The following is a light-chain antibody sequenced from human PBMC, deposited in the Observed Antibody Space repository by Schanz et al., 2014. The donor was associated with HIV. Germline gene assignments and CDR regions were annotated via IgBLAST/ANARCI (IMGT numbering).Light chain of an antibody. CDR2: EVS. V-gene: IGLV2-8*01. CDR1: SSDVGGYKY. CDR3: SSYTSSSTWV. Sequence: QSALTQPPSASGSPGQSVTISCTGTSSDVGGYKYVSWYQQHPGKAPKLLIYEVSKRPLGVPDRFSGSKSGNTASLTVSRLQAEDEADYYCSSYTSSSTWVFGGGTKLTVL. J-gene: IGLJ3*02.